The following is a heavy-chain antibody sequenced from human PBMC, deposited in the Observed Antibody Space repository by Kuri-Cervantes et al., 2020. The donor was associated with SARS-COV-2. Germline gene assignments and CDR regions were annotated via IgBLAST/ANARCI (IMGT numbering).Heavy chain of an antibody. D-gene: IGHD3-22*01. CDR3: ARVQEPDTYYYDSRFLDAFDI. J-gene: IGHJ3*02. CDR1: GFTFSSYG. V-gene: IGHV3-30*19. Sequence: GGSLRLSCAASGFTFSSYGMHWVRRAPGKGLEWVAVISYDGSNKDYTASGKGRFTISRDNSQNTLYLQMKSLRTEDTALYYCARVQEPDTYYYDSRFLDAFDIWGQGTMVTVSS. CDR2: ISYDGSNK.